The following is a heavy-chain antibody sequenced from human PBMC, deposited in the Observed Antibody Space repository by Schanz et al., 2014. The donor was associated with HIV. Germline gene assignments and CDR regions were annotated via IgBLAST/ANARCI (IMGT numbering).Heavy chain of an antibody. CDR3: ASAGFDDSSGYPDY. J-gene: IGHJ4*02. CDR1: GYTFTSYD. Sequence: QVQLVQSGAEVKKPGASVKVSCKASGYTFTSYDINWVRQATGQGLEWMGWMNPNSGNTGFAQKFQGRVTISRDTSISTAYMEVSRLRSDDTAVYYCASAGFDDSSGYPDYWGQGTLVTVSS. CDR2: MNPNSGNT. V-gene: IGHV1-8*01. D-gene: IGHD3-22*01.